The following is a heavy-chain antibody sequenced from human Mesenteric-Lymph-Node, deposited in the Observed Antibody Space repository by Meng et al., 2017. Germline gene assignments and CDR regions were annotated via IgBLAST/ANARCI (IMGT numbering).Heavy chain of an antibody. CDR3: ARVTLYGDYRYYYYGMDV. Sequence: SAKVSCKASGGTFSSYAISWVRQAPGQGREWMGGIIPIFGTANYAQKFQGRVTITADESTSTAYMELSSLRSEDTAVYYCARVTLYGDYRYYYYGMDVWGQGTTVTVSS. D-gene: IGHD4-17*01. J-gene: IGHJ6*02. V-gene: IGHV1-69*13. CDR2: IIPIFGTA. CDR1: GGTFSSYA.